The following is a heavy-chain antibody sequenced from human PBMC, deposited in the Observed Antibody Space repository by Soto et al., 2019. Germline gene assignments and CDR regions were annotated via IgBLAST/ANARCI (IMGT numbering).Heavy chain of an antibody. CDR1: GFTFSDYY. CDR3: ARALAAAGTVSARGGPTARC. D-gene: IGHD6-13*01. V-gene: IGHV3-11*06. J-gene: IGHJ4*02. CDR2: ISSSSGFT. Sequence: GGSLRLSCAASGFTFSDYYMNWIRQAPGKGLEWVSYISSSSGFTDYADSVKGRFTISRDNAKSSLYLQMNSLRAEDTAVYYCARALAAAGTVSARGGPTARCWGQGTLVTVSS.